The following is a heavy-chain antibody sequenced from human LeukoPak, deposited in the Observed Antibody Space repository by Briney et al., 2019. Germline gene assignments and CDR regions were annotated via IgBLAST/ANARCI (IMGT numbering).Heavy chain of an antibody. J-gene: IGHJ3*02. V-gene: IGHV3-30*04. Sequence: PGRSLRLSCAASGFTFSSYAMHWVRQAPGKGLEWVAAISYDGSNKYYADSVKGRFTISRDNSKNTLYLQMNSLRAEDTAVYYCARDSEISMIVAVITHDAFDIWGQGTMVTVSS. D-gene: IGHD3-22*01. CDR3: ARDSEISMIVAVITHDAFDI. CDR1: GFTFSSYA. CDR2: ISYDGSNK.